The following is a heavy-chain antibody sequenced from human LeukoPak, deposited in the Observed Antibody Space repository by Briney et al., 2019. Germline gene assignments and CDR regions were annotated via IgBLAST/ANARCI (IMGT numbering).Heavy chain of an antibody. CDR2: ISAYNGNT. CDR1: GYTFTSYG. CDR3: ASHGSSTSCYGFYMDV. V-gene: IGHV1-18*01. J-gene: IGHJ6*03. D-gene: IGHD2-2*01. Sequence: ASVKVSCKASGYTFTSYGISWVRQAPGQGLEWMGWISAYNGNTNYAQKLQGRVTMTTDTSTSTAYMELRSLRSDDTAVYYCASHGSSTSCYGFYMDVWGKGTTVTVSS.